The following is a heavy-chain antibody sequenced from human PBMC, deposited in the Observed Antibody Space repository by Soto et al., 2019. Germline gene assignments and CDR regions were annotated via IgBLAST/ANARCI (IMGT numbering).Heavy chain of an antibody. Sequence: SETLSLTCTVSGGSFSGSGYYWSWIRQHPGKGLEWMGYISYSGNTKYKPSLQSRITISVDTSENQFSLRLASVTAADTAIYFCARTSIFGVVLNAFDIWGQGTLVTVSS. J-gene: IGHJ3*02. CDR2: ISYSGNT. CDR3: ARTSIFGVVLNAFDI. V-gene: IGHV4-31*03. CDR1: GGSFSGSGYY. D-gene: IGHD3-3*01.